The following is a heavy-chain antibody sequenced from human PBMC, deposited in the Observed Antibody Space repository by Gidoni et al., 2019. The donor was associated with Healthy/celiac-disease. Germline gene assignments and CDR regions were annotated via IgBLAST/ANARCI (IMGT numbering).Heavy chain of an antibody. V-gene: IGHV3-23*01. CDR3: AKVRGGWSPDY. J-gene: IGHJ4*02. D-gene: IGHD6-19*01. CDR1: GFTFRSYA. CDR2: ISGSGGST. Sequence: EVHLLESGGGLVQPGGSLRLSCAASGFTFRSYAMSWVRQAPGKGLEWVSAISGSGGSTYYAESVKGLFTIYRDNSKNTLYLQMNSLRAEDTAVYYCAKVRGGWSPDYWGQGTLVTVSS.